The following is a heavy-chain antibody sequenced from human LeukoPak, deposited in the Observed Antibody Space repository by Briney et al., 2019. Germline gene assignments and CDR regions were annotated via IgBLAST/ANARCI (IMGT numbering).Heavy chain of an antibody. D-gene: IGHD3-22*01. V-gene: IGHV3-23*01. CDR1: GFTFSSYA. J-gene: IGHJ4*02. CDR3: AKGYGTMIGVAPPLSDY. Sequence: GGSLRLSCAASGFTFSSYAMSWVRHAPGKGLEWVSAISGSGGSTYYADSVKGRFTISRDNSKNTLYLQMNSLRAEDTAVYYRAKGYGTMIGVAPPLSDYWGQGTLVTVSS. CDR2: ISGSGGST.